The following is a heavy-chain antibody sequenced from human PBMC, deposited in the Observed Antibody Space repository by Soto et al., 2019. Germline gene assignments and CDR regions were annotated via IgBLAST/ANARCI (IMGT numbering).Heavy chain of an antibody. CDR2: ISRSDDGP. CDR3: AKNYFFDS. CDR1: GFTFNSYA. J-gene: IGHJ4*02. V-gene: IGHV3-23*01. Sequence: EVQLLESGGGLVQPGGSLRLSCAASGFTFNSYAMSWVRQAPGKGLEWVSSISRSDDGPYYADSVKGRFTISRDNSQNTLFLLMNSLRADDTALFYCAKNYFFDSWGQGAPVTVSS.